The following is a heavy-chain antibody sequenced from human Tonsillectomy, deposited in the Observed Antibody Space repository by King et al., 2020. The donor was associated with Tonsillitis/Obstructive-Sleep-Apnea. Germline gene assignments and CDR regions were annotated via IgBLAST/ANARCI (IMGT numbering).Heavy chain of an antibody. J-gene: IGHJ4*02. CDR2: MNQDGGEI. CDR3: ARDKVAGATKFDY. D-gene: IGHD1-26*01. V-gene: IGHV3-7*01. Sequence: QLVQSGGGLVQPGGSLRLSCAASGFTFSTYWMSWVRQTPGKGLEWVANMNQDGGEIYYVDSVKGRFTISRDNAKKSLYLQMNSLRVEDTAVYYCARDKVAGATKFDYWGQGTLVTVSS. CDR1: GFTFSTYW.